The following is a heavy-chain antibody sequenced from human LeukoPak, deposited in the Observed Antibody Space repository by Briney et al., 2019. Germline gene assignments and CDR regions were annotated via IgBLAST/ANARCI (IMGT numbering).Heavy chain of an antibody. D-gene: IGHD6-19*01. CDR3: ASAQEIAVAGSYFDY. CDR2: ISVYNGNT. CDR1: GHTFTSYG. V-gene: IGHV1-18*01. Sequence: GASVKVSCTSSGHTFTSYGINWVRQAPGQGLEWMGWISVYNGNTYYAQKFQGRITMTTDTSTSTAYMDLRSLRSDGTAVYYCASAQEIAVAGSYFDYWGQGTLVTVSS. J-gene: IGHJ4*02.